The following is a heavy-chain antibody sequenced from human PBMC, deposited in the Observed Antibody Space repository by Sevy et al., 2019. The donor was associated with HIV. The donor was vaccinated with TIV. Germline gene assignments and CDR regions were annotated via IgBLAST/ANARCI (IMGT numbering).Heavy chain of an antibody. D-gene: IGHD3-10*02. V-gene: IGHV4-4*07. CDR2: IYSSGST. J-gene: IGHJ4*02. CDR1: GDSFSNYY. CDR3: ARVMGLRSGFDY. Sequence: SETVSLTCTLSGDSFSNYYWNWVRQSPGKGPEWLGLIYSSGSTNYNPSLRGRITMSVDTAKSQFSLKLTSVTAADTAVYFCARVMGLRSGFDYWGQGIPVTVSS.